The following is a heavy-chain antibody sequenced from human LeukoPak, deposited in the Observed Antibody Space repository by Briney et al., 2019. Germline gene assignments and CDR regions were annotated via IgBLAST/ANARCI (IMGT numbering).Heavy chain of an antibody. V-gene: IGHV1-8*01. CDR3: ARSARDYYYYYMDV. CDR1: GYTFTSYD. CDR2: MNPNSGNT. J-gene: IGHJ6*03. Sequence: GASVKVSCKASGYTFTSYDINWVRQATGQGLEWMGWMNPNSGNTGYAQKFQGRVTMTRNTSISTAYMELSSLRSEDTAVYYCARSARDYYYYYMDVWGKGTTVTVSS.